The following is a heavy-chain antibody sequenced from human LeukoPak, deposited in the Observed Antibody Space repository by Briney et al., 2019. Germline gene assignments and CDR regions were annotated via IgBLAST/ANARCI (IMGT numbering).Heavy chain of an antibody. CDR2: IYYSGST. Sequence: TSETLSLTCTVSGGSISSSSYYWGWIRQPPGKGLEWIGSIYYSGSTYYNPSLKSRVTISVDTSKNQFSLKLSSVTAADTAVYYCARETRLAYYYDSSGYSYFDYWGQGTLVTVSS. V-gene: IGHV4-39*07. J-gene: IGHJ4*02. CDR1: GGSISSSSYY. CDR3: ARETRLAYYYDSSGYSYFDY. D-gene: IGHD3-22*01.